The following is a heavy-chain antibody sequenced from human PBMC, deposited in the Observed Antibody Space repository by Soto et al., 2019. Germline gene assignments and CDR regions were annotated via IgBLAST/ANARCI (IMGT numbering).Heavy chain of an antibody. Sequence: GGSLRLSCARAGFSLNTFCMPCARPVPKTGTVWAARIYNDGTYADYTDSVTGSLTISRDNAKDTLYLQMNDLRAEDSAVYHCTRGPRATSAGPSAHWGQGTRVTVPQ. CDR3: TRGPRATSAGPSAH. J-gene: IGHJ4*02. CDR1: GFSLNTFC. CDR2: IYNDGTYA. D-gene: IGHD6-13*01. V-gene: IGHV3-74*01.